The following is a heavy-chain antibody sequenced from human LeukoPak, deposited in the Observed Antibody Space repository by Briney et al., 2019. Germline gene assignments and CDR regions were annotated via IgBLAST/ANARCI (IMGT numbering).Heavy chain of an antibody. V-gene: IGHV3-23*01. CDR1: RFTCYRYD. J-gene: IGHJ4*02. D-gene: IGHD6-13*01. CDR2: IRGSSGST. CDR3: AKDQQYSSSWYGVYYFDY. Sequence: GASLRLSCTASRFTCYRYDMSCVPHATGKALEWFSYIRGSSGSTYYADSVKCQFTITIDNSKNTLYLHMNSRRPEDTAVSDCAKDQQYSSSWYGVYYFDYRGQGTLVTVS.